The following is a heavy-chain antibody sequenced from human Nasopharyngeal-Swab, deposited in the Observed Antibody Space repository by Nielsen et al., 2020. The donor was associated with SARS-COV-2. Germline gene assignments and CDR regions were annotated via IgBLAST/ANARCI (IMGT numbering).Heavy chain of an antibody. CDR1: GFTFSSYG. J-gene: IGHJ4*02. V-gene: IGHV3-33*01. CDR2: IWYDGSNK. D-gene: IGHD3-22*01. Sequence: GGSLRLSCAASGFTFSSYGMHWVRQAPGKGLEWVAVIWYDGSNKYYADSVKGRFTISRDNSKNTLYLQMNSLRAEDTAVYYCARDFGSYYDSSGYYRDYWGQGTLVTVSS. CDR3: ARDFGSYYDSSGYYRDY.